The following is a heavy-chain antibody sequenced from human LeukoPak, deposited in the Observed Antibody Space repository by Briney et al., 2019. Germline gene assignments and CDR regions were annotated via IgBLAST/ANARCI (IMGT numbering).Heavy chain of an antibody. CDR1: GYSFTSYW. CDR2: IYPGDSDT. V-gene: IGHV5-51*01. Sequence: GESLKISCKGSGYSFTSYWIGWVRQMPGKGLEWMGIIYPGDSDTRYSPSFQGQVTISADKSISTAYLQWSSLKASDTAMYYCAGCGSTSCYSYYYYMDVWGKGTTVTVSS. CDR3: AGCGSTSCYSYYYYMDV. D-gene: IGHD2-2*01. J-gene: IGHJ6*03.